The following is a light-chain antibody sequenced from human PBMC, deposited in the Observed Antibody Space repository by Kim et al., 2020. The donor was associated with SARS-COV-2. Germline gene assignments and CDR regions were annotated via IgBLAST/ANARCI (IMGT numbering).Light chain of an antibody. CDR1: QRFNSNF. CDR2: GAS. Sequence: EIVMTQSPGTLSLSPGERATLSCRASQRFNSNFLAWFQQKPGQAPKLLIYGASNRAAGIPDRFSGGGSGTDFTLTINSLQPEDFAVYYCQQYGASPPYTFGQGTKLEI. V-gene: IGKV3-20*01. CDR3: QQYGASPPYT. J-gene: IGKJ2*01.